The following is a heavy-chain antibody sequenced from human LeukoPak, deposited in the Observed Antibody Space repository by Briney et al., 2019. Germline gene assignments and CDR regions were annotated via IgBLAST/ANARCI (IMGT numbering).Heavy chain of an antibody. J-gene: IGHJ4*02. CDR1: GFTFSSYG. D-gene: IGHD5-18*01. CDR3: ARVSGTDLNTAMDDVLDY. Sequence: GGSLRLSCAASGFTFSSYGMHWVRQAPGKGLEWVAVIWYDGSNKYYADSVKGRFTISRDNSKNTLYLQMNSLRAEDTAVYYCARVSGTDLNTAMDDVLDYWGQGTLVTVSS. V-gene: IGHV3-33*01. CDR2: IWYDGSNK.